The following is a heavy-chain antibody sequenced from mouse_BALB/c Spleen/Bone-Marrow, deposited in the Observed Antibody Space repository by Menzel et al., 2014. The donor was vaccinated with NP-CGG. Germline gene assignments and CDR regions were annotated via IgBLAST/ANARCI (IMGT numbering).Heavy chain of an antibody. CDR1: GYTFTSYT. J-gene: IGHJ4*01. CDR3: ARDGYGAMDY. CDR2: INPSSGYT. V-gene: IGHV1-4*02. D-gene: IGHD2-2*01. Sequence: QVQLQQSAAELARPGASVKMSRKASGYTFTSYTMHWVKQRPGQGLEWIGYINPSSGYTEYNQKFKDKTTLTADKSSSTAYMQLSSLTSEDSAVYYCARDGYGAMDYWGQGTSVTVSS.